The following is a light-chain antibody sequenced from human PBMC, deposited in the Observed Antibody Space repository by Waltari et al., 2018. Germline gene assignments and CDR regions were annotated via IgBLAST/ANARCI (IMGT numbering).Light chain of an antibody. V-gene: IGLV3-19*01. CDR1: SLRNYY. Sequence: SSELTQDPAVSVALGQTVRITCQGDSLRNYYVSWYQQKQGHAPLLVMFGHNNRPSGIPDRFSGSSSGNTASLTSTGAQAEDEADYYCNSRDTSTNRWVFGGGTKLTVL. CDR2: GHN. CDR3: NSRDTSTNRWV. J-gene: IGLJ3*02.